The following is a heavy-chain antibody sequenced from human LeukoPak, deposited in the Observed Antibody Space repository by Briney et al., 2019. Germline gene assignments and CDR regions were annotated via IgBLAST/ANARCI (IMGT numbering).Heavy chain of an antibody. D-gene: IGHD3-3*01. CDR3: ASDLTDFWSGYYFAFDI. CDR2: IYYSGST. V-gene: IGHV4-59*01. J-gene: IGHJ3*02. CDR1: GGSISSYY. Sequence: SETLSLTCTVSGGSISSYYWSWIRQPPGKGLEWIGYIYYSGSTNYNPSLKSRVTISVDTSKNQFSLKLSSVTASDTAVYYCASDLTDFWSGYYFAFDIWGQGTMVTVSS.